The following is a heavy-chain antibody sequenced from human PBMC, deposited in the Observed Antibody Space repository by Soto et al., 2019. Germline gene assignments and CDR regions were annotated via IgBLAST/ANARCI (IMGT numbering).Heavy chain of an antibody. D-gene: IGHD3-10*01. J-gene: IGHJ5*02. CDR3: ARGLSRTALSRKYGSGSYYP. CDR2: INHSGST. CDR1: GGTFSGHY. V-gene: IGHV4-34*01. Sequence: SETLSLTCAAYGGTFSGHYWSWIRQHPGKGLEWIGKINHSGSTNYNPSLKSRVTISVDTSKNQFPLKLSSVTAADTAVYYCARGLSRTALSRKYGSGSYYPWGQGTLVTVSS.